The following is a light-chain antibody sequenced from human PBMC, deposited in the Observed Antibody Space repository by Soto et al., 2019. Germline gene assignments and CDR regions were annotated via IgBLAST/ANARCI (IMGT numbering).Light chain of an antibody. V-gene: IGKV3-15*01. CDR2: GVS. J-gene: IGKJ2*01. CDR3: QQYNNWPPYT. Sequence: EVLMTQSPGTLSVSPGERATLSCRASQSISRNLAWYQQKPGRAPRLLIYGVSTRATGIPARFSGSGSETEFTLPISSLQSEDFAVYYCQQYNNWPPYTFGQGTKVDIK. CDR1: QSISRN.